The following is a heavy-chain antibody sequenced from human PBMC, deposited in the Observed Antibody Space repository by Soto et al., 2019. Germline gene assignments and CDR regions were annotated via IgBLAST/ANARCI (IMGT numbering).Heavy chain of an antibody. CDR2: IYYSGST. CDR1: GGSISSGGYY. D-gene: IGHD5-18*01. Sequence: SETLSLTCTVSGGSISSGGYYWSWIRQQPGKGLEWIGYIYYSGSTHYNPSLQSRVTISADTSKNQVSLKVNSVTAADTAVYYCARDHPHSYGVYYFDYWGQGTPVTVSS. CDR3: ARDHPHSYGVYYFDY. V-gene: IGHV4-61*08. J-gene: IGHJ4*02.